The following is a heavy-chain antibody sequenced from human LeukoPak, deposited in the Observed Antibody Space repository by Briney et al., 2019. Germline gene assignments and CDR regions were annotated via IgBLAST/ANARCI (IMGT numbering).Heavy chain of an antibody. D-gene: IGHD6-19*01. CDR2: ISYDGSNK. J-gene: IGHJ5*02. CDR3: AKDSSGWDTWFDP. V-gene: IGHV3-30-3*01. CDR1: GFTFSSYA. Sequence: PGGSLRLSCAASGFTFSSYAMHWVRQAPGKGLEWVAVISYDGSNKYYADSVKGRFTISRDNSKNTLYLQMNSLRGEDTAIYYCAKDSSGWDTWFDPWGQGTLVTVSS.